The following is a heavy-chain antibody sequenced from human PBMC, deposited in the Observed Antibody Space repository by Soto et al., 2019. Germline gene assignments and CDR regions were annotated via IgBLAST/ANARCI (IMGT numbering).Heavy chain of an antibody. CDR3: ARVIWDCSSTSCYASSFDY. Sequence: SETLSLTCTVSGGSISSYYWSWIRQPPGKGLEWIGYIYYSGSTNCNPSLKSRVTISVDTSKNQFSLKLSSVTAADTAVYYCARVIWDCSSTSCYASSFDYWGQGTLVTVSS. D-gene: IGHD2-2*01. J-gene: IGHJ4*02. V-gene: IGHV4-59*01. CDR1: GGSISSYY. CDR2: IYYSGST.